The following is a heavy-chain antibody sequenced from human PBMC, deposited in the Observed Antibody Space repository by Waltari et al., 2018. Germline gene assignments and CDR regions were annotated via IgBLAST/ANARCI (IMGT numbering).Heavy chain of an antibody. Sequence: QVQLVQSGAELKKPGSSVKVSCKVSGGSFSTHAITWVRQAPGQGLEWRGGIIPMLGTANYAQKIQDRVTINTDESMTTAYMHLSSLTSDDTAVYYCARGGLYGQQLLESAFEIWGQGTKVTVSS. CDR1: GGSFSTHA. CDR3: ARGGLYGQQLLESAFEI. D-gene: IGHD6-13*01. CDR2: IIPMLGTA. V-gene: IGHV1-69*05. J-gene: IGHJ3*02.